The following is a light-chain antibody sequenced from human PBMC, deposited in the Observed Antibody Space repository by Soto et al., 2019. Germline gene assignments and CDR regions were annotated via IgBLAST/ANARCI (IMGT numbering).Light chain of an antibody. CDR2: EDS. CDR1: SSDVGAYDF. CDR3: SSYTSSSTRV. J-gene: IGLJ1*01. V-gene: IGLV2-14*03. Sequence: QSALTQPASVSGSPGQSITISCTGTSSDVGAYDFVSWYQQHPDKAPKLMIYEDSNRPSGVSNRFSGSKSVNTATLTISGLQAEDEADYYCSSYTSSSTRVFGTGTKVTVL.